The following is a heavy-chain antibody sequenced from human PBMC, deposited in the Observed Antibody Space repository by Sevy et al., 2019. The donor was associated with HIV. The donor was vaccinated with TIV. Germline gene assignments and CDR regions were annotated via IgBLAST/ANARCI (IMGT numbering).Heavy chain of an antibody. CDR1: GFTFSSYG. J-gene: IGHJ6*02. CDR2: ISYDGSNK. CDR3: AKDRKISIAAPARGMDV. D-gene: IGHD6-6*01. Sequence: RGFLRLSCAASGFTFSSYGMHWVCQAPGKGLERVAVISYDGSNKYYADSVKGRFTFSRYNSKNTLYLQMNSLRAEDTAVYCCAKDRKISIAAPARGMDVWGQGTTVSVSS. V-gene: IGHV3-30*18.